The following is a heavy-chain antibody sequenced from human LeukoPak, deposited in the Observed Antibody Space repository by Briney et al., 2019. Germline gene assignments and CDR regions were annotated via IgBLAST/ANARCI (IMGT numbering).Heavy chain of an antibody. CDR1: GGSISSSSYY. CDR3: ARHELDVAVAGPGGWFDP. CDR2: IYYSGST. D-gene: IGHD6-19*01. Sequence: SETLSLTCTVSGGSISSSSYYWGWIRQPPGKGLEWIGSIYYSGSTYYNPSLKSRVTISVDTSKNQFSLKLSSVTAADTAVYYCARHELDVAVAGPGGWFDPWGQGTLVTVSS. J-gene: IGHJ5*02. V-gene: IGHV4-39*01.